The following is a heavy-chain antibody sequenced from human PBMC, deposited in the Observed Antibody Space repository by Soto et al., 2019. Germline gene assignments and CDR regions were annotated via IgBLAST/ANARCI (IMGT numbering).Heavy chain of an antibody. CDR1: GGSISSTNW. CDR3: ARDRKPGIDY. J-gene: IGHJ4*02. V-gene: IGHV4-4*02. D-gene: IGHD3-10*01. CDR2: IYHSGST. Sequence: PSETLSLTCAVSGGSISSTNWWSWVRQPPGKGLEWIGEIYHSGSTNYNPSLRSRVTISVDKAKNQFSLKVNSVTAADTATYYCARDRKPGIDYWGQGTLVTVSS.